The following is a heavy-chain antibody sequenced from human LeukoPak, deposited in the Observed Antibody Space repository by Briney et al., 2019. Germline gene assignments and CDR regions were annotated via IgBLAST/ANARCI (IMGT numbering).Heavy chain of an antibody. J-gene: IGHJ4*02. CDR2: IIPIFGTA. CDR3: ARGRGYFDWLSIDY. CDR1: GGTFSSYD. D-gene: IGHD3-9*01. Sequence: SVKVPCKASGGTFSSYDISWVRQAPGQGLEWMGGIIPIFGTANYAQKFQGRVTITADESTSTAYMELSSLRSEDTAVYYCARGRGYFDWLSIDYWGQGTLVTVS. V-gene: IGHV1-69*13.